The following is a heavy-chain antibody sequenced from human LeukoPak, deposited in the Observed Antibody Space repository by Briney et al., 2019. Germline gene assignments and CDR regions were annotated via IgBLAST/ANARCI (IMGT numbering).Heavy chain of an antibody. Sequence: GGSLRLSCAASGFTFSIYAMSCVRQAPGKGLECVSSISSSSSYIYYADSVKGRFTISRDNAKNSLYLQMNSLRAEDTAVYYCARVVVVAATDYFDYWGQGTLVTVSS. D-gene: IGHD2-15*01. CDR1: GFTFSIYA. CDR3: ARVVVVAATDYFDY. J-gene: IGHJ4*02. CDR2: ISSSSSYI. V-gene: IGHV3-21*01.